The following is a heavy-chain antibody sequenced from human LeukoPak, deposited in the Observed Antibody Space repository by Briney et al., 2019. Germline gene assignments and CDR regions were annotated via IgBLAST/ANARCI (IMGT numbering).Heavy chain of an antibody. J-gene: IGHJ6*03. V-gene: IGHV4-59*01. Sequence: PSETLSLTCTVSGGSISSYYWSWVRQPPGKGLEWIGYIYYSGSTNYNPSLKSRVTISVDTSKNQFSLKLSSVTAADTAVYYCARGVRYYDSSGYYYVGYYYYYYMDVWGKGTTVTISS. CDR3: ARGVRYYDSSGYYYVGYYYYYYMDV. D-gene: IGHD3-22*01. CDR2: IYYSGST. CDR1: GGSISSYY.